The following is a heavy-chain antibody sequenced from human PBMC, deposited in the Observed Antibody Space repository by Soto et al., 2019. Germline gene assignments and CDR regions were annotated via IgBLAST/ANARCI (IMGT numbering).Heavy chain of an antibody. CDR1: VFTFSSYS. CDR3: ATGGRAVARRGENYYGMDV. V-gene: IGHV3-21*01. D-gene: IGHD6-19*01. J-gene: IGHJ6*02. Sequence: EMQLVESGGGLVKPGGSLRLSCAASVFTFSSYSMNWVRQAPGKGLEWVSSISSSSSYIYYADSVKGRFTISRDNAKNSLYLQMNSLRAEDTAVYYCATGGRAVARRGENYYGMDVWGQGTTVTVSS. CDR2: ISSSSSYI.